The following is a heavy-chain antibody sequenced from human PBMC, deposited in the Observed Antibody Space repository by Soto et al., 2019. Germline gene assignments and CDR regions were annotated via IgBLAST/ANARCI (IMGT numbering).Heavy chain of an antibody. CDR1: GASVSSGSYY. J-gene: IGHJ4*02. D-gene: IGHD3-10*01. CDR2: IYYSGST. Sequence: QVQLQESGPGLVKPSETLSLTCTVSGASVSSGSYYWSWIRQPPGKGLEWIGYIYYSGSTNYNPSLKSRVTISVDTSKHQFSLKLSSVPAADTAVYYCASQITMVRGAQPEDYWGQGTLVTVSS. V-gene: IGHV4-61*01. CDR3: ASQITMVRGAQPEDY.